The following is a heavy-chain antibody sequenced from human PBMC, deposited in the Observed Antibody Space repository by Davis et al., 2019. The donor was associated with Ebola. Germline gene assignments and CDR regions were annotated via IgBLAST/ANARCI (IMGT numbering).Heavy chain of an antibody. CDR2: ISGSGAST. Sequence: GGSLRLSCAASGFTFSSYWMSWVRQAPGKGLEWVSAISGSGASTYYADSVKGRFTISRDNAKNSLYLQMNSLRGEDTAVYYCAKGFHDFWSGALDYWGQGALVTVSS. CDR3: AKGFHDFWSGALDY. J-gene: IGHJ4*02. D-gene: IGHD3-3*01. CDR1: GFTFSSYW. V-gene: IGHV3-23*01.